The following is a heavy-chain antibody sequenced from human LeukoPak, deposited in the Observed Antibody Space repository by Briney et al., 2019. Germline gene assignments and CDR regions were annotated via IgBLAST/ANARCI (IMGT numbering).Heavy chain of an antibody. V-gene: IGHV3-74*01. Sequence: GGSLRLSCAASGFTFSSYWMHWVRQPPGKGPVWVSRINSDGTTTSYADSVKGRFTVSRDNAKNTLYLQMNSLRAEDTAVYYCARVCSGGNCNWGQGTLVTVSS. CDR3: ARVCSGGNCN. CDR1: GFTFSSYW. J-gene: IGHJ4*02. D-gene: IGHD2-15*01. CDR2: INSDGTTT.